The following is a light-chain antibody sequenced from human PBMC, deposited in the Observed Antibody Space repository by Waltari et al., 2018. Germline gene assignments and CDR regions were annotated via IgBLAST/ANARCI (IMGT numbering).Light chain of an antibody. CDR2: AAS. CDR1: QNINSY. Sequence: DIQMTQSPSSLSASIGDRVTITCRATQNINSYLNWYQHKPGKAPKLLIYAASTLQSGVPSRFSGSGYGTDFTLTISSLQPEDFATYYCQQSYSTLITFGPGTKVDIK. CDR3: QQSYSTLIT. V-gene: IGKV1-39*01. J-gene: IGKJ3*01.